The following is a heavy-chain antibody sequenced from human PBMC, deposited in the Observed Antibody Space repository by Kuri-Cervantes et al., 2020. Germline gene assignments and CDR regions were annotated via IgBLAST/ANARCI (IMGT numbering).Heavy chain of an antibody. V-gene: IGHV4-39*07. CDR3: ARGVLYYDFWSGYYVPRVFDY. D-gene: IGHD3-3*01. CDR2: IYYSGST. CDR1: GGSISSSSYY. Sequence: SETLSLTCTVSGGSISSSSYYWGWIRQPPGKGLEWIGSIYYSGSTNYNPSLKSRVTISVDTSKNQFSLKLSSVTAADTAVYYCARGVLYYDFWSGYYVPRVFDYWGQGTLVTVSS. J-gene: IGHJ4*02.